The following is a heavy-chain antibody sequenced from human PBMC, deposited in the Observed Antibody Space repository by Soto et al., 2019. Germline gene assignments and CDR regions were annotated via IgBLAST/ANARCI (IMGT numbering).Heavy chain of an antibody. J-gene: IGHJ6*02. CDR3: ARVVATVAGPYGMDV. CDR2: ISAYNGNT. V-gene: IGHV1-18*01. D-gene: IGHD6-19*01. CDR1: GYTFTSYV. Sequence: QVHLMQSGAEVKKPGASVRVSCRASGYTFTSYVISWVRQAPGQVPAWMGWISAYNGNTNFAQRLQGRVTMTTDTSTSTAYMELRSLRSDDTAVYYCARVVATVAGPYGMDVWGQGTTVTVSS.